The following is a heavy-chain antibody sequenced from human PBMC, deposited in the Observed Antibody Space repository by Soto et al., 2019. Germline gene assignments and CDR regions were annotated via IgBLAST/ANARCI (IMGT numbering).Heavy chain of an antibody. Sequence: VQLLESGGGLVQPGGSLRLSCAASGFTFNNYAMTWVRQAPGKGLEWVSAISGGGDTTSYADSVKGRFTVSRDGSKNTLYLQMSSLRAEDTALYYCAKVRGGSGSLTPRVDFWGQGTLVTVSS. CDR1: GFTFNNYA. V-gene: IGHV3-23*01. CDR3: AKVRGGSGSLTPRVDF. D-gene: IGHD3-10*01. CDR2: ISGGGDTT. J-gene: IGHJ4*02.